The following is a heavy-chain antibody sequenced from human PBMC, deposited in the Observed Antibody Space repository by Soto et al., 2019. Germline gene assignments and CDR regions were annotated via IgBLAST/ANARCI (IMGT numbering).Heavy chain of an antibody. CDR2: INTDGTNT. Sequence: EVQLVESGGGLVQPGGSLRLSCAVSGFTFSRYWMHWFRQDPGNGLVWVSSINTDGTNTQYADSVRGRFTVSRDNAKNTVYLQMISLSSEDTAVYYCDKDLLWGQSDYWGQGTLVVVSS. D-gene: IGHD3-16*01. CDR1: GFTFSRYW. CDR3: DKDLLWGQSDY. J-gene: IGHJ4*02. V-gene: IGHV3-74*03.